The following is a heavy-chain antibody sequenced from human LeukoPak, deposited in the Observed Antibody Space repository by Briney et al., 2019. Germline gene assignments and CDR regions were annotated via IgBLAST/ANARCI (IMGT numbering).Heavy chain of an antibody. CDR1: GFTFSSYA. CDR2: ISGSGGST. J-gene: IGHJ4*02. D-gene: IGHD3-16*01. CDR3: AKDSRGAPSLSIGWGVDY. V-gene: IGHV3-23*01. Sequence: GGSLRLSCAASGFTFSSYAMSWVRQAPGKGLEWVSAISGSGGSTYYADSVKGRFTISRDNSKNTLYLQMNSLRAEDTAVYYCAKDSRGAPSLSIGWGVDYWGQGTLVTVSS.